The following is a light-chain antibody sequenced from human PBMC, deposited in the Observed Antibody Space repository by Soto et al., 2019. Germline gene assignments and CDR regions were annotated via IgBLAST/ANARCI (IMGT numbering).Light chain of an antibody. V-gene: IGKV3-20*01. J-gene: IGKJ2*01. CDR2: DAS. CDR1: QTFGRTY. CDR3: RQFGSSPLYT. Sequence: ESVLTQSQGTLSLSPGERVTLSCRASQTFGRTYLAWYQQKPGQSPRLLIYDASSRATGIPDRFSGSGSGTDFTHTISRLEPDDFAVDYCRQFGSSPLYTFGQGTKLEIK.